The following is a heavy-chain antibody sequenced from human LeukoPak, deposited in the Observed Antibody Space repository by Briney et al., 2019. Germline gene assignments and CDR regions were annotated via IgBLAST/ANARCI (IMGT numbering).Heavy chain of an antibody. V-gene: IGHV4-34*01. CDR2: INHSGST. CDR1: GGSFSGYY. Sequence: SETLSLTCAVYGGSFSGYYWSWIRQPPGKGLEWIGEINHSGSTNYNPSLKSRVTIFVDTSKNQFSLKLSSVTAADTAVYYCARVGRNIAALLNWFDPWGQGTLVTVSS. J-gene: IGHJ5*02. CDR3: ARVGRNIAALLNWFDP. D-gene: IGHD6-6*01.